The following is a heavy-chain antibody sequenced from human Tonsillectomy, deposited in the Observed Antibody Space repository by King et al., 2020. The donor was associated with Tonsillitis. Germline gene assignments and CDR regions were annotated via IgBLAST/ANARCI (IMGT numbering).Heavy chain of an antibody. D-gene: IGHD3-22*01. J-gene: IGHJ4*02. Sequence: QLVQSGGGLVKPGGSLRLSCAASGFTFSSYTINWVRQAPGKGLEWVSSISSSCSYIYYADSVKGRFTISRDNAKNLLYLQMNSLRAEDTAVYYCARGSYSYESSGYYNSNFDYWGQGTLVTVSS. V-gene: IGHV3-21*01. CDR3: ARGSYSYESSGYYNSNFDY. CDR2: ISSSCSYI. CDR1: GFTFSSYT.